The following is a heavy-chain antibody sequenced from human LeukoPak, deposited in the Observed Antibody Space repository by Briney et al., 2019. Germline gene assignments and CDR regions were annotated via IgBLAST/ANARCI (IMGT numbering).Heavy chain of an antibody. V-gene: IGHV4-39*01. CDR2: IYHSRST. Sequence: SETLSLTCTVSGGSISSSTYYWGWIRQPPGQGLEWIGSIYHSRSTHYNPSLNSLVTISVDTSKTQYLLMLSSGTDADAAFYCSARLSYRGNYFHYGMDVWGQGTTVTVSS. CDR1: GGSISSSTYY. J-gene: IGHJ6*02. CDR3: ARLSYRGNYFHYGMDV. D-gene: IGHD1-26*01.